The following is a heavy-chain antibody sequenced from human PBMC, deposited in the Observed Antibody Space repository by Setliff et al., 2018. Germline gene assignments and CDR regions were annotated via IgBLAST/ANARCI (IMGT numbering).Heavy chain of an antibody. D-gene: IGHD3-22*01. CDR2: INPGGGSA. CDR1: GYSFSDSA. CDR3: ARINFYVSSGYYYAPDF. J-gene: IGHJ4*02. Sequence: ASVKVSCKAYGYSFSDSAVNWVRQAPGQGLEWMGIINPGGGSASYAEKFQGRVTMTRDTSTSTFYMEVNILRSDDTAVYYCARINFYVSSGYYYAPDFWGQGTLVTVSS. V-gene: IGHV1-46*01.